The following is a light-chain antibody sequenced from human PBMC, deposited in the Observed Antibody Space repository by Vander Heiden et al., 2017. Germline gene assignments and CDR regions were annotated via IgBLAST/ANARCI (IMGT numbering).Light chain of an antibody. CDR2: NNF. CDR3: CSWDVSRSGYVV. Sequence: QSVLTQAPSASGTSGQTVAISCSGTSLNIGSNPVGWFQPLPGTAPDLILYNNFTRPSASPDRFSGSKSGTSASLVISYLQSEDEDIYYCCSWDVSRSGYVVLGGGTKLTVL. V-gene: IGLV1-44*01. CDR1: SLNIGSNP. J-gene: IGLJ2*01.